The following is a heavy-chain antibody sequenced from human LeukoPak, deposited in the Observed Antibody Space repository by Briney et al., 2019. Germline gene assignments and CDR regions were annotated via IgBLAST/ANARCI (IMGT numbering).Heavy chain of an antibody. CDR2: ITSSGTIT. J-gene: IGHJ4*02. CDR3: AREGSGGSCDY. CDR1: GFTFSDFY. D-gene: IGHD2-15*01. V-gene: IGHV3-11*01. Sequence: EGSLRLSCEASGFTFSDFYMSWIRQAPGKGLEWLSYITSSGTITHYADSVKGRFTISRDNGKNTLYLQMNSLTAEDTAVYYCAREGSGGSCDYWGQGILVTVSS.